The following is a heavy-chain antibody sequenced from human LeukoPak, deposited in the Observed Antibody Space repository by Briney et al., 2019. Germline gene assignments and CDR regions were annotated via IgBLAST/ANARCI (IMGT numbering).Heavy chain of an antibody. D-gene: IGHD3-22*01. J-gene: IGHJ4*02. Sequence: GGSLRLSCAVSGISLSNYGMSWVRQAPGKGLEWVAGISGSDGSTNYADSVKGRFTIYRDNPKNTLYLQMNRLRAEDTAVYFCAKRGVVIRVILVGFHKEAYYFDSWGQGALVTVSS. CDR3: AKRGVVIRVILVGFHKEAYYFDS. CDR2: ISGSDGST. V-gene: IGHV3-23*01. CDR1: GISLSNYG.